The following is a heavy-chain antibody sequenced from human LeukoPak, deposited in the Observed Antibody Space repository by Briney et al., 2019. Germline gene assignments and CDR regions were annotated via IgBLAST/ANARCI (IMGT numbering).Heavy chain of an antibody. Sequence: PGGSLRLSCAASGFTFSRYWMHWVRQAPGKGLVWVSRINSDGSSTSYADSVKGRFTISRDNAKNTLYLQMNSLRAEDTAVYHCAREDQQLALYAFDIWGQGTMVTVSS. D-gene: IGHD6-13*01. V-gene: IGHV3-74*01. J-gene: IGHJ3*02. CDR3: AREDQQLALYAFDI. CDR1: GFTFSRYW. CDR2: INSDGSST.